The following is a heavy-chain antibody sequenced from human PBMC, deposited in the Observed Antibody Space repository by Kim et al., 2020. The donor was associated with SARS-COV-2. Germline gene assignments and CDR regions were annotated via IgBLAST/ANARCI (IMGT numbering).Heavy chain of an antibody. CDR1: GFRFSNYE. CDR2: ISSISRSI. D-gene: IGHD6-19*01. Sequence: GGSLRLSCAASGFRFSNYEMNWVRQTPGKGLEWISYISSISRSIYYADSVRGRFTISRDNAKNSLYLQMNSLRAEDTAVYYWAPPASTDGWSFDDWGRGTRVTSSS. CDR3: APPASTDGWSFDD. J-gene: IGHJ4*02. V-gene: IGHV3-48*03.